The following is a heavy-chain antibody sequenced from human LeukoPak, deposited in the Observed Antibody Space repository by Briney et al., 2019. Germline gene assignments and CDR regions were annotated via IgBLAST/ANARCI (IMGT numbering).Heavy chain of an antibody. D-gene: IGHD6-6*01. CDR2: ISWNSGNF. CDR3: ASIDYDY. Sequence: GGSLRLSCAASGFTFDDYGMHWVRQAPGKGLEWVSGISWNSGNFGYADSVKGRFTISRDNAKNSMYLQMNSLRVEDTGIYYCASIDYDYWGQGTLVTVSS. CDR1: GFTFDDYG. J-gene: IGHJ4*02. V-gene: IGHV3-9*01.